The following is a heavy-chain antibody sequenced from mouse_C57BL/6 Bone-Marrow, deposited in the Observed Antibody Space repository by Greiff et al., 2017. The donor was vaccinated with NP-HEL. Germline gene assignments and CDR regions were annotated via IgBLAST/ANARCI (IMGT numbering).Heavy chain of an antibody. J-gene: IGHJ3*01. V-gene: IGHV5-6*01. CDR2: ICSGGSYT. CDR3: ASPYDYDVAWFAY. Sequence: EVKLMESGGDLVKPGGSLKLSCAASGFTFSSYGMSWVRQTPDKRLEWVATICSGGSYTYYPDSVKGRFTISRDNAKNTLYLQMSSLKSEDAAMYYCASPYDYDVAWFAYWGQGTLVTVSA. CDR1: GFTFSSYG. D-gene: IGHD2-4*01.